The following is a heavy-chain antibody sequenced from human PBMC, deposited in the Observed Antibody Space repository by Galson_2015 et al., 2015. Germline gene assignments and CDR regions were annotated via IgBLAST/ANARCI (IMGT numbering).Heavy chain of an antibody. Sequence: SLRLSCAASGFTFSTYAMHWVRQAPGKGLEWVAVVWVDGTDKYYTDSVKGRFTISRDNSKNTLYLQMNSLRTEDTAVYYCARDMTPLTTHLFSCWGHGSVVTVSS. CDR2: VWVDGTDK. D-gene: IGHD4-17*01. CDR1: GFTFSTYA. CDR3: ARDMTPLTTHLFSC. J-gene: IGHJ1*01. V-gene: IGHV3-33*01.